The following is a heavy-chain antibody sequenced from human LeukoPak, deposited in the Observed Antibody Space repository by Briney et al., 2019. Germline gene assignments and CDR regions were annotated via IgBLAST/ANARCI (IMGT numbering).Heavy chain of an antibody. D-gene: IGHD2-15*01. CDR3: ARVLRYCSGGNCYSGGLGYMDV. CDR2: ISRASESI. J-gene: IGHJ6*03. CDR1: GFNFNTYS. Sequence: GGSLRLSCEASGFNFNTYSMAWVRQAPGKGLEWVSIISRASESIFYADSVKGRFTISRDNAKNSLFLQMNSLRAEDTAVYYCARVLRYCSGGNCYSGGLGYMDVWGKGTTVTISS. V-gene: IGHV3-21*04.